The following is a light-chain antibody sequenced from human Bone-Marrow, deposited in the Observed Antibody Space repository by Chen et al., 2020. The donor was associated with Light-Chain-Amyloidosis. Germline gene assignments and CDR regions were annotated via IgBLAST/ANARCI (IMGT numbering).Light chain of an antibody. CDR3: VLYMGSGIWV. Sequence: QTVVTQEPSFSVSPGGTVTLTCGVSSGSVSTSYYPSWYQQTPGQAPRTLIYSTNTRSSGVPDRFSGSILGSKAALTITGAQADDESDYYCVLYMGSGIWVFGGGTKLTVL. J-gene: IGLJ3*02. CDR2: STN. CDR1: SGSVSTSYY. V-gene: IGLV8-61*01.